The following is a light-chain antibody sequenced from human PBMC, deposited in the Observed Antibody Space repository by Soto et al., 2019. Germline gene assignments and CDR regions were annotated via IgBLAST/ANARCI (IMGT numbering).Light chain of an antibody. V-gene: IGLV2-23*01. CDR3: AASDASLSGYV. CDR2: EGS. CDR1: SSDVGSYNL. J-gene: IGLJ1*01. Sequence: SVLTQPASVSGSPGQSITISCTGTSSDVGSYNLVSWYQQHPGKAPKLMIYEGSKRPSGISNSFSGSKSGNTASLTISGLQAEDEADYYRAASDASLSGYVFGTGTKVTVL.